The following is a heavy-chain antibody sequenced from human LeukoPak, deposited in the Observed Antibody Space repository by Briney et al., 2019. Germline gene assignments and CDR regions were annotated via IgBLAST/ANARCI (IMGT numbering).Heavy chain of an antibody. Sequence: ASVKVSCKDSGYTFTSYGISWVRQAPGQGLEWMGWISAYNGNTNYAQKLQGRVTMTTDTSTSTAYMELRSLRSDDTAVYYCARVSPYYDFWSGYYTDYWGQGTLVNISS. CDR2: ISAYNGNT. J-gene: IGHJ4*02. V-gene: IGHV1-18*01. D-gene: IGHD3-3*01. CDR3: ARVSPYYDFWSGYYTDY. CDR1: GYTFTSYG.